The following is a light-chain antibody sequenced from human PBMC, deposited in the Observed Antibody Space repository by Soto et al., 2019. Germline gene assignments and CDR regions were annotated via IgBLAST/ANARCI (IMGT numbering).Light chain of an antibody. V-gene: IGKV3-15*01. Sequence: EKVITPASIHLSLSPRGKATPLRKASQAINNNVAWYQLKDGQVPRLLIYGASTRAADVPARFSGGGSGTEFTLTISSLQSEDSAVYYCQQHNQWPITFGQGTRLEIK. J-gene: IGKJ5*01. CDR1: QAINNN. CDR3: QQHNQWPIT. CDR2: GAS.